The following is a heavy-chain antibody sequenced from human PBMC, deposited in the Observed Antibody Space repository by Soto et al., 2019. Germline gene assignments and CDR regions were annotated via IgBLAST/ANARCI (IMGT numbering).Heavy chain of an antibody. J-gene: IGHJ5*02. Sequence: GGSLRLSCAASGFTFSSYAMSWVRQAPGKGLEWVSAISGSGGSTYYADSVKGRFTISRDNSKNTLYLQMNSLRAEDTAVYYCAKDLWGDDYIWGSYRYPNWFDPWGQGTLVTVSS. CDR1: GFTFSSYA. CDR3: AKDLWGDDYIWGSYRYPNWFDP. V-gene: IGHV3-23*01. D-gene: IGHD3-16*02. CDR2: ISGSGGST.